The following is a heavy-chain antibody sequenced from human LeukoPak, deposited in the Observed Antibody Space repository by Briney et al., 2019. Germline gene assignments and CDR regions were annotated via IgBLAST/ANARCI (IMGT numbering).Heavy chain of an antibody. CDR2: ISYDGSNK. Sequence: GRSLRLSCAASGFTFTNYAIHWVRQAPGKGLEWVAVISYDGSNKYYADSVKGRFTISRDNSKNTLFLQMNSLRAEDTAVYYCARSSFARWFDPWGQGTLVTVSS. CDR1: GFTFTNYA. CDR3: ARSSFARWFDP. J-gene: IGHJ5*02. V-gene: IGHV3-30-3*01. D-gene: IGHD6-13*01.